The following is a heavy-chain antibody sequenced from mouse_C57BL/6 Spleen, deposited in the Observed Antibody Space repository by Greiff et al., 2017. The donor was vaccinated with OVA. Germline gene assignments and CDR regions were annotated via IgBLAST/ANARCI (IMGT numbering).Heavy chain of an antibody. V-gene: IGHV6-6*01. D-gene: IGHD1-1*01. CDR2: IRNKANNHAT. Sequence: EVKLEESGGGLVQPGGSMKLSCAASGFTFSDAWMDWVRQSPEKGLEWVAEIRNKANNHATYYAESVKGRFTISRDDSKSSVYLQMDSLRAEDTGIYYCTRKGYYYGSSYGWFAYWGQGTLVTVSA. J-gene: IGHJ3*01. CDR1: GFTFSDAW. CDR3: TRKGYYYGSSYGWFAY.